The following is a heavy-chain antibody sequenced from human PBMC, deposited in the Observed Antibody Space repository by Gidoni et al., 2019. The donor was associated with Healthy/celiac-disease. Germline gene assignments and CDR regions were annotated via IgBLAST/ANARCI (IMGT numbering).Heavy chain of an antibody. J-gene: IGHJ2*01. D-gene: IGHD1-26*01. Sequence: EVQLVESGGGLVQPGGSLRRACAAAGVTFSSYSMNWVRQAPGKGLVWFSYISSSSSTIYYADSLKGRFTISRDNAKNSLYLQMNSLRAEDTAVYYCAIVRGSYLKNWYFDLWGRGTLVTVSS. CDR1: GVTFSSYS. CDR2: ISSSSSTI. V-gene: IGHV3-48*01. CDR3: AIVRGSYLKNWYFDL.